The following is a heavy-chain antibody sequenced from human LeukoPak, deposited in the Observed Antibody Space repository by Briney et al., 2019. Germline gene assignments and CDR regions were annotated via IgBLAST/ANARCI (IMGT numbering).Heavy chain of an antibody. CDR1: GFTFSNTW. D-gene: IGHD1-14*01. Sequence: GGSLRLSCTASGFTFSNTWMNWVRQAPGTGLEWVGHIKRKSDGETTDYAAPVKGRFTISRDDSKNTPYLQMNSLQTEDTAVYYCTSNPERTPDYALDVWGQGTTVTVSS. CDR2: IKRKSDGETT. V-gene: IGHV3-15*01. CDR3: TSNPERTPDYALDV. J-gene: IGHJ6*02.